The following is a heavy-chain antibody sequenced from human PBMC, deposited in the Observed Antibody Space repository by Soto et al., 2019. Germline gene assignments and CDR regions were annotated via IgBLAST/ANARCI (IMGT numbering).Heavy chain of an antibody. Sequence: PVRSLRLSRAASGFNCRDYGRRCVRQAPGKGLLWVSRINPDGSSTSYADSVKDRFTISRDNAENTLFLQMNILRAEDTAPYYCTNDTFGPRDSRGQGTLVTVSS. D-gene: IGHD3-10*01. CDR1: GFNCRDYG. CDR2: INPDGSST. CDR3: TNDTFGPRDS. J-gene: IGHJ4*02. V-gene: IGHV3-74*01.